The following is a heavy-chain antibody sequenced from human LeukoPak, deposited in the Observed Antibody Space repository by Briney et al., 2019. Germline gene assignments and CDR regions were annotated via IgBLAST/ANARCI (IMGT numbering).Heavy chain of an antibody. J-gene: IGHJ4*02. CDR3: AKVFIVVVTAAFDY. D-gene: IGHD2-21*02. CDR1: GFTFSSYA. V-gene: IGHV3-23*01. CDR2: ISGSGGST. Sequence: GGSLRLSCAASGFTFSSYAMSWVCQAPGKGLEWVSAISGSGGSTYYADSVKGRFTISGDNSKNTLYLQMNSLRAEDTAVYYCAKVFIVVVTAAFDYWGQGTLVTVSS.